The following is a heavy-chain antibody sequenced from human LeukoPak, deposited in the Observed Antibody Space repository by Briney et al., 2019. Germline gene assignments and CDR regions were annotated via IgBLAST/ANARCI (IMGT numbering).Heavy chain of an antibody. V-gene: IGHV4-59*01. Sequence: PSETLSLTCTVSGGSISSYYWSWIRQPPGKGLEWIGYIFYSGSTNYNPSLKSRVTISVDTSKNQFSLKLSSVTAADTAVYYCARVLYYYDSSGSFDYWGQGTLVTVSS. CDR1: GGSISSYY. D-gene: IGHD3-22*01. CDR2: IFYSGST. J-gene: IGHJ4*02. CDR3: ARVLYYYDSSGSFDY.